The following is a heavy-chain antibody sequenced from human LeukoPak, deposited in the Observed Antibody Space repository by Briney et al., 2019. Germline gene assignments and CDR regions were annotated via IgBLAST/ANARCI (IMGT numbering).Heavy chain of an antibody. CDR3: ARDIRITMVRGVIPSSSYFDY. CDR2: IYYTGTT. Sequence: SETLSLTCTVSGGSISSSSYYWGWIRQPPGKGLEWIGSIYYTGTTHYNPSLKSRVTISVDTSKNQVSLKLNSVTAADTAVYYCARDIRITMVRGVIPSSSYFDYWGQGTLVTVSS. V-gene: IGHV4-39*07. D-gene: IGHD3-10*01. CDR1: GGSISSSSYY. J-gene: IGHJ4*02.